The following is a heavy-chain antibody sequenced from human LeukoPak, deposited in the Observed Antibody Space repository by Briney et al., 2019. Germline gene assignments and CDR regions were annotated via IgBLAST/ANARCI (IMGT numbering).Heavy chain of an antibody. Sequence: SVKVSCKASGGSFSRYAISWVRQAPGQGLEWMGGIIPIFGTANYAQKFQGRVTITADESTRTAYMELRTLRSEDTAIYYCARGSGETGGYYYVYWGRGTPVTVS. V-gene: IGHV1-69*13. D-gene: IGHD3-22*01. CDR2: IIPIFGTA. J-gene: IGHJ4*02. CDR3: ARGSGETGGYYYVY. CDR1: GGSFSRYA.